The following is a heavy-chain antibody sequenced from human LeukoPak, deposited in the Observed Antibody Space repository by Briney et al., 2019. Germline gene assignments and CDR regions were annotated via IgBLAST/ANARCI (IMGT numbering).Heavy chain of an antibody. CDR2: ISYDGSNK. Sequence: GGSLRLSCAASGFTFSSYAMHWVRQAPGKGLEWVAVISYDGSNKYYADSVKGRFTISRDNSKNTLYLQMNSLRAEDTAVYYCATSDTAMVCPDYWGQGTLVTVSS. CDR1: GFTFSSYA. CDR3: ATSDTAMVCPDY. V-gene: IGHV3-30-3*01. D-gene: IGHD5-18*01. J-gene: IGHJ4*02.